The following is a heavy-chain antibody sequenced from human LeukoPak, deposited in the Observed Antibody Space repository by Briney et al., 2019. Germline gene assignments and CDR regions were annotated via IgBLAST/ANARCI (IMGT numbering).Heavy chain of an antibody. Sequence: GESLQISCKGSGYSFTSYWIGWVRQMPGKGLEWMGIIYPGDSNTRYSPSFQGQVTISADKSISSAYLQWSSLKASDTAMYYCVRSPACSSGTCYPNWFDPWGQGTLVTVSP. CDR3: VRSPACSSGTCYPNWFDP. CDR1: GYSFTSYW. V-gene: IGHV5-51*01. J-gene: IGHJ5*02. CDR2: IYPGDSNT. D-gene: IGHD2-15*01.